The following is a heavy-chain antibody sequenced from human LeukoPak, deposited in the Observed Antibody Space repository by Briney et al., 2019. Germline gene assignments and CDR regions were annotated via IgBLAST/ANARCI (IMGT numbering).Heavy chain of an antibody. V-gene: IGHV3-20*04. Sequence: GGSLRLSCAASGFTFSNYWMTWARQAPGKGLEWVSGINRNGGSTGYADSVKGRFTISRDNAKNSLYLQMNSLRAEDTALYYCAGIPIMTTVTPNYYYYYYMDVWGKGTTVTVSS. CDR1: GFTFSNYW. D-gene: IGHD4-17*01. CDR2: INRNGGST. J-gene: IGHJ6*03. CDR3: AGIPIMTTVTPNYYYYYYMDV.